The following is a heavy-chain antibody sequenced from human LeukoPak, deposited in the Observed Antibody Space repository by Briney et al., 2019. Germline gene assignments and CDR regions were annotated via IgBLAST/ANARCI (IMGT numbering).Heavy chain of an antibody. CDR3: VRLRDGYNPYYFDY. V-gene: IGHV1-18*01. J-gene: IGHJ4*02. D-gene: IGHD5-12*01. CDR2: VSAYNGNT. CDR1: GYTFTSYG. Sequence: ASVKVSCKAYGYTFTSYGISWVRQAPGQGLEWMGWVSAYNGNTNYAQKFQGSVTMTTDTSTSTAYMELRSLRSDDTAVYYCVRLRDGYNPYYFDYWGQGTLVTVSS.